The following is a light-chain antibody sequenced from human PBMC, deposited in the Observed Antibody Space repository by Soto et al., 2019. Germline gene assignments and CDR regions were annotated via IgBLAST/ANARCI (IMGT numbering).Light chain of an antibody. CDR1: QGISTY. Sequence: DIQMTQSPSSLSASVGDRVTITCRASQGISTYLNWYQQKPGKAPKLLIYAASSLQSGVPSRFSGSGSGTDFTLTISSLQPEDFATYYCQQYNSYSLTFGQGTKVDIK. V-gene: IGKV1-39*01. CDR3: QQYNSYSLT. CDR2: AAS. J-gene: IGKJ1*01.